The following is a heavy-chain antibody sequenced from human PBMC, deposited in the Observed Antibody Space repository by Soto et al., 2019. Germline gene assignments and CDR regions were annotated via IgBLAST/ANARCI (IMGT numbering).Heavy chain of an antibody. J-gene: IGHJ6*02. V-gene: IGHV1-2*04. Sequence: ASVKVSCKASGYSFTDYHIHWVRQAPGQGLEWLGRINPKSGGTSTAQKFQGWVTMTTDTSISTASMELTRLTSDDTAIYYCARGDSTNCSNGVCSFFYNHGMDVWGQGTTVTVSS. CDR3: ARGDSTNCSNGVCSFFYNHGMDV. CDR1: GYSFTDYH. CDR2: INPKSGGT. D-gene: IGHD2-8*01.